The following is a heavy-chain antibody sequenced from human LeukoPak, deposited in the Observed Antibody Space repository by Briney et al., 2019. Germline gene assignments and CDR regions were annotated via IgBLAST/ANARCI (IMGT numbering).Heavy chain of an antibody. V-gene: IGHV4-38-2*02. CDR3: VGLETPYYYIDV. J-gene: IGHJ6*03. CDR1: SHSITYNY. Sequence: PSETLSLTCTVSSHSITYNYYGWIRQSPVKGLEWIGSISQRGITYYNPSLQSRVTVSIDTSNNQFSLGLTSVTAADTAIYYCVGLETPYYYIDVWGKGTTVIISS. CDR2: ISQRGIT.